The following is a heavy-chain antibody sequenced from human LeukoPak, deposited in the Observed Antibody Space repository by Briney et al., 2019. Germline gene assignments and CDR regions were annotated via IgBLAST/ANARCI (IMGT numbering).Heavy chain of an antibody. V-gene: IGHV4-61*08. D-gene: IGHD6-6*01. CDR3: ASSEYSSSRGPHY. J-gene: IGHJ4*02. CDR1: SGSVSSGGYY. CDR2: IYYCEST. Sequence: PSETLSLTCTVSSGSVSSGGYYWSWIRQPPGKGLEWIGFIYYCESTNYNPSLKSRVTISVDTSKNQFSLKLSSVTAADTAVYYCASSEYSSSRGPHYWGQGTLVTVSS.